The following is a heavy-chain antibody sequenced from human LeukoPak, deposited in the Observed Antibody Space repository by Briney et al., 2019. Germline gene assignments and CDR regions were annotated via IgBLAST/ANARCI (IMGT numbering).Heavy chain of an antibody. Sequence: PGGSLRLSCAASGFTFSSYAMSWVRQAPGKGLEWVSAISGSGGSTYYADSVKGRFTISRDNAKNSLYLQMNSLRAEDTAVYYCARDYDRPPFYYYYYYMDVWGKGTTVTVSS. J-gene: IGHJ6*03. V-gene: IGHV3-23*01. CDR2: ISGSGGST. CDR3: ARDYDRPPFYYYYYYMDV. CDR1: GFTFSSYA. D-gene: IGHD3-9*01.